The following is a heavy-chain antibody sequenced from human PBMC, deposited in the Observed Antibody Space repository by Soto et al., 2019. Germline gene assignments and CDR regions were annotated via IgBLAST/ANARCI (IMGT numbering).Heavy chain of an antibody. CDR2: ISAYNGNT. V-gene: IGHV1-18*01. J-gene: IGHJ3*02. Sequence: ASVKVSCKASGYTFTSYGISWVRQAPGQGLEWMGWISAYNGNTNYAQKLQGRVTMTTDTSTSTAYMELRSLRSDDTAVYYCADGYCSGGSCYGGFDIWGQGTMVTVPS. CDR1: GYTFTSYG. D-gene: IGHD2-15*01. CDR3: ADGYCSGGSCYGGFDI.